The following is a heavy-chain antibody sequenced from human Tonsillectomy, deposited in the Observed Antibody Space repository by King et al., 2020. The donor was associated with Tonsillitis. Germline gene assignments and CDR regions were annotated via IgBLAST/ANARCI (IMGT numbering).Heavy chain of an antibody. V-gene: IGHV3-30-3*01. J-gene: IGHJ4*02. Sequence: VQLVESGGGVVQPGRSLRLSCAASGFTVSSYAMHWVRQAPGKGLEWVAVISYDGSNKYYADSGKGRFTISRDNSKNTLYLQMNSLRAEDTAVSYCAGGPYSGSSGGVFDSWGPGTLVTVSS. CDR3: AGGPYSGSSGGVFDS. CDR1: GFTVSSYA. D-gene: IGHD1-26*01. CDR2: ISYDGSNK.